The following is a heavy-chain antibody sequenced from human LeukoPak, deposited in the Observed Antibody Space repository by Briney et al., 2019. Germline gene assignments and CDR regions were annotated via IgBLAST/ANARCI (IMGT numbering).Heavy chain of an antibody. CDR3: ARAGNYYFDL. D-gene: IGHD1-7*01. Sequence: GGSLRLSCAASGFTFSSSWMHWVRQGPGKGLVWVARMNADGRTINYADSVKGRFTVSRDNAKNTLYLQMNSLRTEDAAVYYCARAGNYYFDLWGRGTQVTVSS. J-gene: IGHJ2*01. CDR2: MNADGRTI. V-gene: IGHV3-74*01. CDR1: GFTFSSSW.